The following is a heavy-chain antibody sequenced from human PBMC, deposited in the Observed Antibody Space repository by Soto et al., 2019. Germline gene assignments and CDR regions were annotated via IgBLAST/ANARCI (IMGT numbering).Heavy chain of an antibody. J-gene: IGHJ4*02. CDR3: ASGTSSWHYAY. V-gene: IGHV3-53*01. Sequence: EVQLVESGGGLIQPGGSLRLSCAASGFTVSSNYMSWVRQAPGKGLEWVSVIYAGGGTYYADSVKGRFTISRDSSKNTLYLQMNSLRAEDTAVYFCASGTSSWHYAYWGQGTLVTVSS. D-gene: IGHD6-13*01. CDR2: IYAGGGT. CDR1: GFTVSSNY.